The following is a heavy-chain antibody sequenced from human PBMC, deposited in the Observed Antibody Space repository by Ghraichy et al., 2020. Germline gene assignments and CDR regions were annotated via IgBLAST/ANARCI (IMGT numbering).Heavy chain of an antibody. V-gene: IGHV3-23*01. CDR3: AKVLSSWHYFDY. Sequence: GGSLRLSCAASGFSFSSYGMSWVRQAPGKGLERVSSISDSGDNTYYADSVKGRFTISRDNSKNTLYLQMDSLRAEDTAVYYCAKVLSSWHYFDYWGQGTLVPVSS. D-gene: IGHD2-15*01. J-gene: IGHJ4*02. CDR1: GFSFSSYG. CDR2: ISDSGDNT.